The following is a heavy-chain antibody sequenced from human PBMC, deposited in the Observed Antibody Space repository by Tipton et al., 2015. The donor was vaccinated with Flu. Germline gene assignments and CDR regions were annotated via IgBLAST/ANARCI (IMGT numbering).Heavy chain of an antibody. CDR1: GGSISSSSYY. Sequence: TLSLTCTVSGGSISSSSYYWGWIRQPPGKGPEWIGSIYYSGSTYYNPSLKSRVTISVDRSKNQFSLKVFSVTAADTAVYYCARRDYSNYVSDPKSCFDPWGQGILVTVSS. CDR2: IYYSGST. V-gene: IGHV4-39*07. D-gene: IGHD4-11*01. J-gene: IGHJ5*02. CDR3: ARRDYSNYVSDPKSCFDP.